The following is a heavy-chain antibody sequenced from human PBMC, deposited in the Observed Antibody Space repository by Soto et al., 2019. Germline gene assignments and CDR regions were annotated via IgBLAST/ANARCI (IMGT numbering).Heavy chain of an antibody. Sequence: PGGSLRLSCAASGFTFSSYSMNWVRQAPGKGLEWVSSISSSSSYIYYADSVKGRFTISRDNSKNTLYLQMNSLRAEDTAVYYCAKDEGSFYDFWSGYWNRYYYYGMDVWGQGTTVTVSS. CDR1: GFTFSSYS. D-gene: IGHD3-3*01. J-gene: IGHJ6*02. CDR3: AKDEGSFYDFWSGYWNRYYYYGMDV. CDR2: ISSSSSYI. V-gene: IGHV3-21*01.